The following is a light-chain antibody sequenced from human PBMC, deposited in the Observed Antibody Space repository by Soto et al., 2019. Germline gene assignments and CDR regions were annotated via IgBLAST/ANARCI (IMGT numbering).Light chain of an antibody. Sequence: QSVLTQPRSVSGSPGQSVPISCTGTSSDVDGYTSVSWYQHHPGKAPKLIIYDVSKRPSGVPDRFSGSKSGNTASLTISGLQAEDEADYYCCSYAGSYTYVFGSGTKVTVL. J-gene: IGLJ1*01. CDR3: CSYAGSYTYV. CDR1: SSDVDGYTS. V-gene: IGLV2-11*01. CDR2: DVS.